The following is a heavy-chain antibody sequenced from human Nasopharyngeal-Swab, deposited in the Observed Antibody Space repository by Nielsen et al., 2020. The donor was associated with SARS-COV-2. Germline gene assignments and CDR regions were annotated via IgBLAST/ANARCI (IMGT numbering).Heavy chain of an antibody. Sequence: WIRQPPGKGLEWISYISSTGTTIHYADSVKGRFTISRDNAKNSLFLQMNSLRAEDTALYYCARERGDRDGGDYWGQGTQVTVSS. CDR2: ISSTGTTI. J-gene: IGHJ4*02. D-gene: IGHD3-16*01. CDR3: ARERGDRDGGDY. V-gene: IGHV3-48*03.